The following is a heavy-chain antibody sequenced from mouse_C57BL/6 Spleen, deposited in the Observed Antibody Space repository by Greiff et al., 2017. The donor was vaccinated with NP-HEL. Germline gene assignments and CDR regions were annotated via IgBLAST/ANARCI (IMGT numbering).Heavy chain of an antibody. D-gene: IGHD2-3*01. J-gene: IGHJ1*03. CDR2: ISDGGSYT. Sequence: DVHLVESGGGLVKPGGSLKLSCAASGFTFSSYAMSWVRQTPEKRLEWVATISDGGSYTYYPDNVKGRFTISRDNAKNNLYLQMSHLKSEDTAMYYCARRPDGYPIYWYFDVWGTGTTVTVSS. CDR1: GFTFSSYA. CDR3: ARRPDGYPIYWYFDV. V-gene: IGHV5-4*01.